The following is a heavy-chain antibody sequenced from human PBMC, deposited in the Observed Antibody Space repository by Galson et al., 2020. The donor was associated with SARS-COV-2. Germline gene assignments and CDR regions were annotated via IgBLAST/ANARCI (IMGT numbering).Heavy chain of an antibody. D-gene: IGHD3-9*01. CDR1: GGSISSSSYY. Sequence: SETLSLTCTVSGGSISSSSYYWGWIRQPPGKGLEWIGSIYYSGSTYYNPSLKSRVTISVDTSKNQFSLKLSSVTAADTAVYYCARHPVLRYFDWLSHYYGMDVWGQGTTVTVSS. CDR3: ARHPVLRYFDWLSHYYGMDV. V-gene: IGHV4-39*01. J-gene: IGHJ6*02. CDR2: IYYSGST.